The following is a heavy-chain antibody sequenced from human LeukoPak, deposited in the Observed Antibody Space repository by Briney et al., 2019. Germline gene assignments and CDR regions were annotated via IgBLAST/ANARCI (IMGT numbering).Heavy chain of an antibody. J-gene: IGHJ4*02. Sequence: SQTLSLTCAISGDSVPSNRASCTWITQSPSRGLEWLGRTYYRSKWYNDYAVSLKSRISINPDTSKNQFSLQLNSVTPEDTAVYYCSRSDGASDFDYWGQGTLVTVSS. D-gene: IGHD5-24*01. V-gene: IGHV6-1*01. CDR1: GDSVPSNRAS. CDR2: TYYRSKWYN. CDR3: SRSDGASDFDY.